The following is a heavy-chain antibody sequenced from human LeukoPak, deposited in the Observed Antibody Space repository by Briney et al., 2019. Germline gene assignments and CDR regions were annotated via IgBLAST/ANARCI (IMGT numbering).Heavy chain of an antibody. J-gene: IGHJ3*02. CDR2: IYYSGST. V-gene: IGHV4-39*07. D-gene: IGHD1-26*01. Sequence: PSETLSLTCTVSGGSIGSSSYYWGWIRQPPGKGLEWIGSIYYSGSTYYNPSLKSRVTISVDTSKNQFSLKLSSVTAADTAVYYCARDAATSDAFDIWGQGTMVTVSS. CDR3: ARDAATSDAFDI. CDR1: GGSIGSSSYY.